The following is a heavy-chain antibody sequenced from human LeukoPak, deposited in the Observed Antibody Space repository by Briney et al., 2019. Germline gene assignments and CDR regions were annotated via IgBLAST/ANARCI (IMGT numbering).Heavy chain of an antibody. J-gene: IGHJ6*04. CDR1: GFTFSSSW. D-gene: IGHD3-16*01. V-gene: IGHV3-74*01. CDR2: ITRDGSST. CDR3: ARDPGYESWSPFWGGMDV. Sequence: GGSLRLSCAASGFTFSSSWMHWFRQAPGKGLVWVSRITRDGSSTTYADSVKGRFTTSRDNAKNTLYLQMDSLSDDDTAVYYCARDPGYESWSPFWGGMDVWGNGTTVIVSS.